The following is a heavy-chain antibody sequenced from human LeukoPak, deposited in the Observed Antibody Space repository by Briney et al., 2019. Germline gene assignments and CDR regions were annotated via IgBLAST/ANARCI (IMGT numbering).Heavy chain of an antibody. J-gene: IGHJ4*02. CDR2: IYYSGST. D-gene: IGHD6-19*01. Sequence: SETLSLTCTVSGGSISSSSYYWGWIRQPPGKGLEWIGYIYYSGSTNYNPSLKSRVTISVDTSKNQFSLKLSSVTAADTAVYYCARGGRIAVAATEYWGQGTLVTVSS. V-gene: IGHV4-61*05. CDR3: ARGGRIAVAATEY. CDR1: GGSISSSSYY.